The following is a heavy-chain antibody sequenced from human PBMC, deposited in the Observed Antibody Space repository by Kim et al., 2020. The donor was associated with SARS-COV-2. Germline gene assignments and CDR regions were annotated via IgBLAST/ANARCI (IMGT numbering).Heavy chain of an antibody. CDR3: ARGYQKDTAMFH. D-gene: IGHD5-18*01. CDR1: GGSISSYY. J-gene: IGHJ4*02. V-gene: IGHV4-59*01. Sequence: SETLSLTCTVSGGSISSYYWSWIRQPPGKGLEWIGYIYYSGSTNYNPSLKSRVTISVDTSKNQFSLKLSSVTAADTAVYYCARGYQKDTAMFHWGQGTLVTVSS. CDR2: IYYSGST.